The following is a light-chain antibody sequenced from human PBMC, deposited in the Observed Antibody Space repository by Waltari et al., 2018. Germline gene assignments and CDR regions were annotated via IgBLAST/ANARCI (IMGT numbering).Light chain of an antibody. CDR2: DAS. CDR3: HQRNNLPDT. CDR1: QSVGSY. J-gene: IGKJ5*01. Sequence: EILLTQSPATLSLSPGERATLSCRASQSVGSYLAWYQHKPGQAPRPLIYDASNRATGVPARFSGSGSGTDFALTISSLKPEDFAVYYCHQRNNLPDTFGQGTRLEIK. V-gene: IGKV3-11*01.